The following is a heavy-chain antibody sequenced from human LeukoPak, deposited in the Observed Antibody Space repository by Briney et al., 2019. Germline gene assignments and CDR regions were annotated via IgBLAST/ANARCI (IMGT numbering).Heavy chain of an antibody. D-gene: IGHD2-15*01. CDR1: GFTFDEYC. CDR3: AKEDCSGGRCYSLHY. CDR2: INWNDGST. Sequence: GGSLRLSCAASGFTFDEYCMTWVRQTPGKGLEWVSTINWNDGSTAYADSVKGRSTISRDNAKNSLYLQMNSLRAEDAAVYYCAKEDCSGGRCYSLHYWGQGTLVTVSS. V-gene: IGHV3-20*04. J-gene: IGHJ4*02.